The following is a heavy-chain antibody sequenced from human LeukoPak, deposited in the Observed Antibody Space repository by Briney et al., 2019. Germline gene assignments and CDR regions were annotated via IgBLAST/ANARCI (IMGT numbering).Heavy chain of an antibody. Sequence: ASVKVSCKASGGTFSSYAISWVRQAPGQGLEWMGGIIPIFGTANYAQKFQGRVTITADESTSTAYMELSSLRSEDTAVYYCAREGGYGSGSYLEYWGQGTLVTVSS. D-gene: IGHD3-10*01. CDR2: IIPIFGTA. J-gene: IGHJ4*02. V-gene: IGHV1-69*13. CDR3: AREGGYGSGSYLEY. CDR1: GGTFSSYA.